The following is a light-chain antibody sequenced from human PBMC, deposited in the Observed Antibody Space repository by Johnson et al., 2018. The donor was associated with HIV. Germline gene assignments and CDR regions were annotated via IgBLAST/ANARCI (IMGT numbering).Light chain of an antibody. J-gene: IGLJ1*01. CDR1: SSNIGNNY. CDR2: DNN. Sequence: QSVLTQPPSVSAAPGQKVTISCSGSSSNIGNNYLSWYQQLPGTAPKLLIYDNNKRPSGIPDRFSGSKSGTSATLGITGLQTGDEADYYCGTWDSRLNAYVFGAGTKVTVL. V-gene: IGLV1-51*01. CDR3: GTWDSRLNAYV.